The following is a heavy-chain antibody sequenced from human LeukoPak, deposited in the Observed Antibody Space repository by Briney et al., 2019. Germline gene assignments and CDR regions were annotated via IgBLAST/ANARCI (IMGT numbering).Heavy chain of an antibody. D-gene: IGHD6-19*01. J-gene: IGHJ4*02. CDR1: GFTFSSYA. Sequence: GGSLRLSCAASGFTFSSYAMSWVRQAPGKGLEWVSAVSGSGGSTYYADSVKGRFTISRDNAKNSLYLQMNSLRAEDTAVYYCARVKTYSSGWFLIDYWGQGTLVTVSS. CDR2: VSGSGGST. CDR3: ARVKTYSSGWFLIDY. V-gene: IGHV3-23*01.